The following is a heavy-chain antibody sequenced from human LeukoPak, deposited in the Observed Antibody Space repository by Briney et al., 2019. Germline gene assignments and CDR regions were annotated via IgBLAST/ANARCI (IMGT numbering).Heavy chain of an antibody. V-gene: IGHV3-33*08. J-gene: IGHJ4*02. CDR3: ARRALGFDY. CDR2: IWYDGSNK. CDR1: GFTFSSYA. Sequence: GGSLRLSCAASGFTFSSYAMSWVRQAPGKGLEWVAVIWYDGSNKYYADSVKGRFTISRDNSKNTLYLQMNSLRAEDTAVYYCARRALGFDYWGQGTLVTVSS.